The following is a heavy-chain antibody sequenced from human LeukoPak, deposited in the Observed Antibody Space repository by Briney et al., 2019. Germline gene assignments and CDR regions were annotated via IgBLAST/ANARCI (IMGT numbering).Heavy chain of an antibody. V-gene: IGHV3-74*01. D-gene: IGHD5-12*01. J-gene: IGHJ5*02. CDR1: GFTFSPYW. Sequence: GGSLRLSCAASGFTFSPYWMHWVRQAPGKGLVWVSRINGDGSSTDYADSVKGRFTISRDNAKNTLYLKMNSLTAEDTAVYYCARDRGYQMVDPWGQGTLVTVSS. CDR2: INGDGSST. CDR3: ARDRGYQMVDP.